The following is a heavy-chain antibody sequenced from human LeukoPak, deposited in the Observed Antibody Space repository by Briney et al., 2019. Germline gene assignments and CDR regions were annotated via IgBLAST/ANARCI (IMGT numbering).Heavy chain of an antibody. V-gene: IGHV3-74*01. CDR3: ARGSKYSSSWYVDY. CDR1: GFTFSSYW. D-gene: IGHD6-13*01. Sequence: GGLLRLSCAASGFTFSSYWMHWVRQAPGKGPVWVSSMNSDESTTTYADSVKGRFTISRDNANNTLYLQMNSLRVEDTAVYYCARGSKYSSSWYVDYWGQGTLATVSS. CDR2: MNSDESTT. J-gene: IGHJ4*02.